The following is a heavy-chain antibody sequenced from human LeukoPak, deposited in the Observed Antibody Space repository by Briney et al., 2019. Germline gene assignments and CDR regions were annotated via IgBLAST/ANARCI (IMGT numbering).Heavy chain of an antibody. D-gene: IGHD3-22*01. CDR3: ARAILVVITEIDY. J-gene: IGHJ4*02. Sequence: GSLRLSCAASGFTFSSYAMHWVRQAPGKGLEWVAVISYDGGTQFYADSVKGRFTISRDNSKNTLYLQMNTLRPEDTAVYYCARAILVVITEIDYWGQGTLVTVSS. V-gene: IGHV3-30-3*01. CDR2: ISYDGGTQ. CDR1: GFTFSSYA.